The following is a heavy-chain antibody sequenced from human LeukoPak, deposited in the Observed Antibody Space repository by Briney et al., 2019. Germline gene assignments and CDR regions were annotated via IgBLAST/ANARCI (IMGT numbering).Heavy chain of an antibody. CDR1: GYTFTSYY. Sequence: ASVKVSCKASGYTFTSYYMHWVRQAPGQGLEWMGIINPSGGSTSYAQKFQGRVTMTRDMSTSTVYMELSSLRSEDTAVYYCAREIGSYYDSSGYYSNWFDPWGQGTLVTVSS. D-gene: IGHD3-22*01. J-gene: IGHJ5*02. V-gene: IGHV1-46*01. CDR2: INPSGGST. CDR3: AREIGSYYDSSGYYSNWFDP.